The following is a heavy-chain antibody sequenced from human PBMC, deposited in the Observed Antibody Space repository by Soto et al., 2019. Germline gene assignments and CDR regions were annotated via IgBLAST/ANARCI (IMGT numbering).Heavy chain of an antibody. Sequence: EVQLVESGGGLVKPGGSLRLSCAASGFTFRDYSLNWVRQAPGKGLEWVSSITSKSTYIYYADSVKGRFTISRDNAKSSLYLQMDGLRADDTAVYFCARSGVAALDSWGQGTLVTVSS. CDR1: GFTFRDYS. J-gene: IGHJ5*01. V-gene: IGHV3-21*06. CDR3: ARSGVAALDS. CDR2: ITSKSTYI. D-gene: IGHD2-8*01.